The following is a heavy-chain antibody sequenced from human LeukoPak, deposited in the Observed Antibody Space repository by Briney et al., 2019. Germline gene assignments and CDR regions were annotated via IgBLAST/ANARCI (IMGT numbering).Heavy chain of an antibody. CDR3: ARVTGYMIEDYFDY. V-gene: IGHV4-39*07. Sequence: SETLSLTCTVSGGSISSSNFYWGWIRQPPGKGLEWIGNIYYTESTFYNPSLKSRVTISLDTSKNQFSLKLSSVTAADTAVYYCARVTGYMIEDYFDYWGQGTLVTVSS. D-gene: IGHD3-22*01. CDR1: GGSISSSNFY. CDR2: IYYTEST. J-gene: IGHJ4*02.